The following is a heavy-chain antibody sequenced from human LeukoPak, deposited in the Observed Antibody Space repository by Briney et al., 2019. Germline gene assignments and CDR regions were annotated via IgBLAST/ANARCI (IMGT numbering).Heavy chain of an antibody. CDR3: ARGGMVRGVMRYYYYMDV. CDR2: INTNTGNP. V-gene: IGHV7-4-1*02. J-gene: IGHJ6*03. Sequence: VASVKVSCKASGYTFTSYAMNWVRQAPGQGLEWMGWINTNTGNPTYAQGFTGRFVFSLDTSVGTAYLQISSLKAEDTAVYYCARGGMVRGVMRYYYYMDVWGKGTTVTVSS. D-gene: IGHD3-10*01. CDR1: GYTFTSYA.